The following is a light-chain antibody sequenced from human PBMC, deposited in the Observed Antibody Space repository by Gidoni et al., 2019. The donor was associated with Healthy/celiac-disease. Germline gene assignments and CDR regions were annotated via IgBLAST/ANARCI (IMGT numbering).Light chain of an antibody. CDR1: SSNIGAGYE. CDR3: QSYDSSLRVRV. J-gene: IGLJ2*01. CDR2: GNS. Sequence: QSVLTQPPSVSGAPGQRVTISCTGSSSNIGAGYEVHWYQQLPGTAPKLLIYGNSNRPSGVPDRFSGSKSGTSASLAITEDEADYYCQSYDSSLRVRVFGGGTKLTVL. V-gene: IGLV1-40*01.